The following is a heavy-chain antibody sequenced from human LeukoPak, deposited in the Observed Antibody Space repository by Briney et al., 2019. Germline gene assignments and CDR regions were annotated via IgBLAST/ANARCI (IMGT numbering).Heavy chain of an antibody. CDR2: IRYDGSNK. V-gene: IGHV3-30*02. D-gene: IGHD3-22*01. CDR1: GFTFSSYG. CDR3: AKDLVDGYYYDSSGYQYFQH. Sequence: GGSLRLSCAASGFTFSSYGMHWVRQAPGKGLEWVAFIRYDGSNKYYADSAKGRFTISRDNSKNTLYLQMNSLRAEDTAVYYCAKDLVDGYYYDSSGYQYFQHWGQGTLVTVSS. J-gene: IGHJ1*01.